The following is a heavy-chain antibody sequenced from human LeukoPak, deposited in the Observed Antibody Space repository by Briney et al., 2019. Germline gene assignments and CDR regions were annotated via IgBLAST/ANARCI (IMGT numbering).Heavy chain of an antibody. CDR2: INPNSGGT. V-gene: IGHV1-2*02. CDR3: AREGSEDPTGGGSIDY. J-gene: IGHJ4*02. Sequence: GASMKVSCKASGYTFAGYYMHWVRQAPGLGLEWMGWINPNSGGTKSAQKFQGRVTMARDTSISTAYMELSSLTSDDTAVYYCAREGSEDPTGGGSIDYWGQGTLVTVSS. D-gene: IGHD2-8*02. CDR1: GYTFAGYY.